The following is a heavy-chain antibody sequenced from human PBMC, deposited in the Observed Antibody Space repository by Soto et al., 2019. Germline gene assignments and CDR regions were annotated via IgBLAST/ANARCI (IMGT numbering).Heavy chain of an antibody. CDR1: GFTFSSYA. V-gene: IGHV3-23*01. D-gene: IGHD3-3*01. J-gene: IGHJ6*02. CDR2: INGGSTT. CDR3: AKDKDWSGVYGMDV. Sequence: EVQLLESGGGLVQPGWSLRLSCAASGFTFSSYAMSWVRQAPGKWLEWVTAINGGSTTYYADSVKGRFTISRNNSKNTLYLQMNSLGAEDTAVYYCAKDKDWSGVYGMDVWGQGTMVIVSS.